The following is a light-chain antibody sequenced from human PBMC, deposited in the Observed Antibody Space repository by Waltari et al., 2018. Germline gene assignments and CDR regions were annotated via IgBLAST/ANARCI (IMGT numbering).Light chain of an antibody. Sequence: QSILTQPPSASGTPGRTVTISCSGSNSNVGANSVCWYQQLPGTAPKLPIFGNKQGPSGGPDRFSGSKSGTSASLAIRGLRSEDEADYYCATWDDRLTAVFGGGTKLTIL. CDR2: GNK. CDR1: NSNVGANS. J-gene: IGLJ2*01. CDR3: ATWDDRLTAV. V-gene: IGLV1-47*01.